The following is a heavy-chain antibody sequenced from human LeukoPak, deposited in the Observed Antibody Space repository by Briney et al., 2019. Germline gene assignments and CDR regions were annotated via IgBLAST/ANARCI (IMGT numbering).Heavy chain of an antibody. CDR3: ARDTAVAGLKFDP. CDR2: ISAYNGNT. CDR1: GSTFTSYG. Sequence: GASVKVSCKASGSTFTSYGISWVRQAAGQGLEWRGWISAYNGNTNYAQKRQGRVSMTTDTSTSTAYMDLRSLRSDDTAVYYCARDTAVAGLKFDPWRQGTLVTVSS. D-gene: IGHD6-19*01. J-gene: IGHJ5*02. V-gene: IGHV1-18*01.